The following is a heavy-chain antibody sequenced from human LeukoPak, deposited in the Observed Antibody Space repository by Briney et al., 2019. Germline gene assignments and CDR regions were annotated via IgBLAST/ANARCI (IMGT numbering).Heavy chain of an antibody. V-gene: IGHV4-59*01. CDR3: ARGSRVYDRSGFHTWHDY. CDR2: IYSTGDT. J-gene: IGHJ4*03. D-gene: IGHD3-22*01. Sequence: SETLSLTCTVSGGSISSYYWSWVRQPPLKGLEWIGYIYSTGDTSYNPSLESRVSILMDTSKNHFSLEITSVTAADTAVYYCARGSRVYDRSGFHTWHDYWGHGTLVTVSS. CDR1: GGSISSYY.